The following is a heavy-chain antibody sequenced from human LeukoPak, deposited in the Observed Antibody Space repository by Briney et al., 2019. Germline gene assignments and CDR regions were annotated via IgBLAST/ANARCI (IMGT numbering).Heavy chain of an antibody. Sequence: PSETLSLTCAVSGGSISSGGYSWSWIRQPPGKGLEWIGYIYYSGSTYYNPSLKSRVTISVDTFKNQFSLQLNSVTPEDTAVYYCAREYSSSWRPENYNWFDPWGQGTLVTVSS. CDR1: GGSISSGGYS. V-gene: IGHV4-30-4*07. J-gene: IGHJ5*02. CDR2: IYYSGST. D-gene: IGHD6-13*01. CDR3: AREYSSSWRPENYNWFDP.